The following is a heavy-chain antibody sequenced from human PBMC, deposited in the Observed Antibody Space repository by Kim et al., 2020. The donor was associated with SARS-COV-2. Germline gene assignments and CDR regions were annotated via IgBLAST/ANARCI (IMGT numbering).Heavy chain of an antibody. J-gene: IGHJ4*02. CDR2: IWYDRSIK. Sequence: GGSLRLSCAASGFIFRNYGMHWVRQAPGKGLEWVAVIWYDRSIKYYADSVKGRFTISRDNSKNTLYLQMNSLRAEDTAVYYCAKAPADGDYYYWGQGTLVTVSS. V-gene: IGHV3-33*06. CDR3: AKAPADGDYYY. D-gene: IGHD4-17*01. CDR1: GFIFRNYG.